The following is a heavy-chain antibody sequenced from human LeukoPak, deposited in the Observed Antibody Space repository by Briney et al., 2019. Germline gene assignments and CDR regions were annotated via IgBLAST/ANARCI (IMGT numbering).Heavy chain of an antibody. CDR2: ISSSGSTI. CDR3: ARDLYSGVPLDY. J-gene: IGHJ4*02. V-gene: IGHV3-11*01. Sequence: PGGSLRLSCAASGFTFSDYCMSWIRQAPGKGLEWVSYISSSGSTIYYADSVKGRFTISRDNAKNSLYLQMNSLRAEDTAVYYCARDLYSGVPLDYWGQGTLVTVSS. D-gene: IGHD1-26*01. CDR1: GFTFSDYC.